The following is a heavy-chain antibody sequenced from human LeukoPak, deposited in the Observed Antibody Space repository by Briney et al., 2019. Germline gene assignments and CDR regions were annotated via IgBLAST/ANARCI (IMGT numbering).Heavy chain of an antibody. CDR3: ARDHYYYDSSGLDY. D-gene: IGHD3-22*01. V-gene: IGHV3-48*03. CDR2: IGSSGSTM. Sequence: GGSLRLSCAASGFTFSSYEMNWVRQAPGKGLEWVSYIGSSGSTMYYADSVKGRFTISRDNAKNSLYLQMNSLRAEDTAVYYCARDHYYYDSSGLDYWGQGTLVTVSS. CDR1: GFTFSSYE. J-gene: IGHJ4*02.